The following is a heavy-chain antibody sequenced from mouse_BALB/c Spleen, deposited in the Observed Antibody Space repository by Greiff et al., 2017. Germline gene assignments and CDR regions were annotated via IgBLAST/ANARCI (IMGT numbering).Heavy chain of an antibody. CDR2: ISYSGST. V-gene: IGHV3-2*02. CDR3: AKRGITTARYFDV. CDR1: GYSITSDYA. Sequence: EVKLQESGPGLVKPSQSLSLTCTVTGYSITSDYAWNWIRQFPGNKLEWMGYISYSGSTSYNPSLKSRISITRDTSKNQFFLQLNSVTTEDTATYYCAKRGITTARYFDVWGAGTTVTVSS. D-gene: IGHD1-2*01. J-gene: IGHJ1*01.